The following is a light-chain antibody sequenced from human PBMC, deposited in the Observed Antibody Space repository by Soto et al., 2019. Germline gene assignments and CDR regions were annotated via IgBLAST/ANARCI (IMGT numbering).Light chain of an antibody. CDR1: SSDVGGYDY. J-gene: IGLJ1*01. V-gene: IGLV2-11*01. Sequence: QSALTQPRSVSGSPGQSVTISCTGTSSDVGGYDYVSWYQQHPGKAPKLMIYGVTKRPSGVPDRLSGSKSGNTASLTISGLQAEDESDYYCCSHGGRHSYVFGTGTKLTVL. CDR2: GVT. CDR3: CSHGGRHSYV.